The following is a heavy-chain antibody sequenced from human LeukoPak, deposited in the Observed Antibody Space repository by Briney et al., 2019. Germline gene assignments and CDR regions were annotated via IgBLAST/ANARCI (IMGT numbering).Heavy chain of an antibody. CDR2: VSYDGNNE. Sequence: HPGGSLRLSCAASGFTFSSYGMHWVRQAPGKGLEWVAVVSYDGNNEYYADSVKGRFTISRDNSKNTLYLQMNSLRTEDTAVYYCARDLWLLKYNWFDPWGQGTLVTVSS. V-gene: IGHV3-30*19. J-gene: IGHJ5*02. CDR3: ARDLWLLKYNWFDP. CDR1: GFTFSSYG. D-gene: IGHD3-22*01.